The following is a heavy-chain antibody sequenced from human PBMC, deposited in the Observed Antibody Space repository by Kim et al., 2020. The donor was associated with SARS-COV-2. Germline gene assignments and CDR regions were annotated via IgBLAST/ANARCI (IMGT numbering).Heavy chain of an antibody. CDR2: IYYTGTT. J-gene: IGHJ4*01. V-gene: IGHV4-59*12. Sequence: SETLSLTCTVSGGSINYYWSWIRQPPGRRLEWIGYIYYTGTTDYNPSLRGRVTISMDTSKSQFSLNLTSVTDSDTAVYYCARRRPGGYTSGGGGRGYFDFCGQGTLVTVSS. D-gene: IGHD1-26*01. CDR3: ARRRPGGYTSGGGGRGYFDF. CDR1: GGSINYY.